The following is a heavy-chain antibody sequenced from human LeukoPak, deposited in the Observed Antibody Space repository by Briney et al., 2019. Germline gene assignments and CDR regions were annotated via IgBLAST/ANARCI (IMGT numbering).Heavy chain of an antibody. J-gene: IGHJ4*02. CDR2: IYTSGST. V-gene: IGHV4-61*02. D-gene: IGHD6-13*01. CDR3: AKRLSSSSTWYYFDY. Sequence: SETLSLTCTVSGGSISSGSYYWSWIRQPAGKGLEWIGRIYTSGSTNYNPSLKSRVTISVDTSKNQFSLKLSSVTAADTAVYYCAKRLSSSSTWYYFDYWGQGTLVTVSS. CDR1: GGSISSGSYY.